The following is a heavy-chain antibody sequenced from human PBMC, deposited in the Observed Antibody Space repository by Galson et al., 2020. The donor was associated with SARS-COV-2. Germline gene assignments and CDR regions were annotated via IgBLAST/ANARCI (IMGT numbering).Heavy chain of an antibody. J-gene: IGHJ6*02. V-gene: IGHV3-30-3*01. Sequence: LSLTCATSGFTFSSYAMHWVRQSPGKGLEWVAVISYDGNNKHYADSVRGRFTVSRDNSKLFLQMNSLRAEDTAVYYCARGDVVVADAYYYSYYYGIDVWGQGTTVTVPS. D-gene: IGHD2-2*01. CDR2: ISYDGNNK. CDR1: GFTFSSYA. CDR3: ARGDVVVADAYYYSYYYGIDV.